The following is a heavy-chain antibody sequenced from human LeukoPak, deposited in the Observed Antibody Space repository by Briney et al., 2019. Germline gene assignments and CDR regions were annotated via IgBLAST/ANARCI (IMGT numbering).Heavy chain of an antibody. V-gene: IGHV1-8*01. CDR3: AREFGRGYSYGLRAFDI. CDR1: GYTFTSYD. D-gene: IGHD5-18*01. J-gene: IGHJ3*02. Sequence: ASVKVSCKASGYTFTSYDINWVRQATGQGLEWMGWMNPNSGNTGYAQKFQGRVTMTRNTSISTAYMELSSLRSEDTAVYYCAREFGRGYSYGLRAFDIWGQGTMVTVSS. CDR2: MNPNSGNT.